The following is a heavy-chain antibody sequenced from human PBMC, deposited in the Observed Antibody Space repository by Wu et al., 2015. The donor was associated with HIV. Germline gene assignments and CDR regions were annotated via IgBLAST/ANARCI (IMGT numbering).Heavy chain of an antibody. CDR1: GYTFTAYY. CDR3: ARCPLGXDAYTLVDY. Sequence: QVQLVQSGAEVKKPGASVKVSCKASGYTFTAYYLHWVRQAPGQGLEWMGWINSNSGVTNYAQNFQGRVTMTRDTSMSTAYMELSRLRSDDTAVYYCARCPLGXDAYTLVDYWGQGTLVTVSS. D-gene: IGHD5-24*01. CDR2: INSNSGVT. V-gene: IGHV1-2*02. J-gene: IGHJ4*02.